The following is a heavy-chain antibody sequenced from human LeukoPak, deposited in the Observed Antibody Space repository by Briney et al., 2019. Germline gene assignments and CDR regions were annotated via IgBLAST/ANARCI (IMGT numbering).Heavy chain of an antibody. J-gene: IGHJ3*02. CDR3: ARMDIVATRAHDAFDI. CDR1: GFTFSSYA. Sequence: GGSLRLSCAASGFTFSSYAMHWVRQAPGKGLEWVAVISYDGSNKYYADSVKGRFTSSRDNSKNTLYLQMNSLRAEDTAVYYCARMDIVATRAHDAFDIWGQGTMVTVSS. V-gene: IGHV3-30*04. CDR2: ISYDGSNK. D-gene: IGHD5-12*01.